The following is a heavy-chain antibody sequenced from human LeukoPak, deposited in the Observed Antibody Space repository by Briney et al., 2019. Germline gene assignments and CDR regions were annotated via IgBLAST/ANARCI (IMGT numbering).Heavy chain of an antibody. J-gene: IGHJ4*02. D-gene: IGHD2-2*02. CDR2: INPNSGGT. Sequence: ASVKVSCEASGYTFTGYYMHWVRQAPGQGLEWTGWINPNSGGTNYAQKFQGRVTMTRDTSISTAYMELSRLRSDDTAVYYCAREVVPAAIGSYWGQGTLVTVSS. CDR1: GYTFTGYY. V-gene: IGHV1-2*02. CDR3: AREVVPAAIGSY.